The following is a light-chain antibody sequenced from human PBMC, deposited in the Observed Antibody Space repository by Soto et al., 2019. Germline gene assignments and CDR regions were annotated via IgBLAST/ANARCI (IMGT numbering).Light chain of an antibody. CDR2: DTS. CDR3: QQRSNWPPIT. V-gene: IGKV3-11*01. CDR1: QSVSSY. Sequence: VRSQSPDSLSLSPEERATLSCSTSQSVSSYLAWYQQKPPQPPSLLIYDTSNRVTGVPASFSGSGSATDFTLPISSLQTPDFAVYYCQQRSNWPPITFGQGTRLEIK. J-gene: IGKJ5*01.